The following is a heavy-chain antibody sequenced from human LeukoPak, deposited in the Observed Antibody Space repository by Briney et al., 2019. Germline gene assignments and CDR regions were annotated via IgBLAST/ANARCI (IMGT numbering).Heavy chain of an antibody. V-gene: IGHV4-34*01. CDR2: INHSGST. D-gene: IGHD2-2*02. CDR1: GGSFSGYY. J-gene: IGHJ5*02. CDR3: ARGQAYIVVVPAAIYNWFDP. Sequence: KPSETLSLTCAVYGGSFSGYYWSWIRQPPGKGLEWIGEINHSGSTNYNPSLKSRVTISVDTSKNQFSLKLSSVTAADTAVYYCARGQAYIVVVPAAIYNWFDPWGQGTLVTVSS.